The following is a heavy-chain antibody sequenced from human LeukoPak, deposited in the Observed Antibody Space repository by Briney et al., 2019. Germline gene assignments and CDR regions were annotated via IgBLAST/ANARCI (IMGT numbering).Heavy chain of an antibody. J-gene: IGHJ6*03. CDR3: AGRRYCSGGSCYSYYYYYYMDV. Sequence: PSETLSLTCTVSGGSISSYYWSWIRQPPGKGLEWIGYIYYSGSTNYNPSLKSRVTISVDTYKNQFSLKLSSVTAADTAVYYCAGRRYCSGGSCYSYYYYYYMDVWGKGTTVTISS. CDR1: GGSISSYY. CDR2: IYYSGST. D-gene: IGHD2-15*01. V-gene: IGHV4-59*01.